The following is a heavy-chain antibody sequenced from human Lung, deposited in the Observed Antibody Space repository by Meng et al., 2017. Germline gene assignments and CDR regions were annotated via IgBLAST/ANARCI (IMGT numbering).Heavy chain of an antibody. J-gene: IGHJ4*02. CDR2: IYWNDDK. D-gene: IGHD1-26*01. CDR1: GFSLSTSGVA. CDR3: AHVPSGSYSRDYFDY. V-gene: IGHV2-5*01. Sequence: SGPTLVKPTQTLTLTCTFSGFSLSTSGVAVGWIRQPPGKALECLALIYWNDDKTYSPSLKSRLTLTKDTSKNQVVLTMTNMDPVDTATYYCAHVPSGSYSRDYFDYWGQGTRVTVSS.